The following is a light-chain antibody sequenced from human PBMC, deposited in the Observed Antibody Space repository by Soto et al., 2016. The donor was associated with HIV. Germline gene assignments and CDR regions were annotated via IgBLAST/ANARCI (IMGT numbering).Light chain of an antibody. CDR1: QGISSA. V-gene: IGKV1D-13*01. J-gene: IGKJ4*01. Sequence: AIQLTQSPSSPSASVGDRVTITCRASQGISSALAWYQRKPGKSPKLLIYEASNLEGGVPSRFSGSGSGTDFTLPISSLQPEDCATYYCQQFEKYPLTFGGGTKVEIK. CDR2: EAS. CDR3: QQFEKYPLT.